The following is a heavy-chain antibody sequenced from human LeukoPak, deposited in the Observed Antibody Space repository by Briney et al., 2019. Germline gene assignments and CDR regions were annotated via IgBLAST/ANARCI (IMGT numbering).Heavy chain of an antibody. CDR3: ANRNDIALDY. CDR2: IRFDGSNK. V-gene: IGHV3-30*02. J-gene: IGHJ4*02. CDR1: GFTFRSYG. Sequence: GGSLRLSCAASGFTFRSYGMHWVRQAPGKGLEWVAFIRFDGSNKYYADSVKGRFTISRDNSQNTLYLQMNSLRAEDTAVYYCANRNDIALDYWGQGTLVTVSS. D-gene: IGHD2-15*01.